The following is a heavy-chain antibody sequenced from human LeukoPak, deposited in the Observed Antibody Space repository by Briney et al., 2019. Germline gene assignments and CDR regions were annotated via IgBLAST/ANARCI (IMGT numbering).Heavy chain of an antibody. Sequence: GGSLRLSCAAPGFTFSSYAMSWVRQAPGKGLEWVSAISGSGGSTYYADSVKGRFTISRDNSKNTLYLQMNSLRAEDTAVYYCAKDRGEGAYYYDSSGDYWGQGTLVTVSS. CDR2: ISGSGGST. CDR1: GFTFSSYA. V-gene: IGHV3-23*01. D-gene: IGHD3-22*01. J-gene: IGHJ4*02. CDR3: AKDRGEGAYYYDSSGDY.